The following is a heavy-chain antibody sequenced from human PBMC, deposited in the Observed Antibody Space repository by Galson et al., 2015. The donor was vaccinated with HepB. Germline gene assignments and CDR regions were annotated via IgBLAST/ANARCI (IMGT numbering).Heavy chain of an antibody. J-gene: IGHJ6*02. CDR2: ISSSSSTI. CDR3: ARDPYYDFWSGYYSLYYYYYGMDV. V-gene: IGHV3-48*02. Sequence: SLRLSCAASGFTFSSYSMNWVRQAPGKGLEWVSYISSSSSTIYYADSVKGRFTISRDNAKNSLYLQMNSLRDEDTAVYYCARDPYYDFWSGYYSLYYYYYGMDVWGQGTTVIVSS. CDR1: GFTFSSYS. D-gene: IGHD3-3*01.